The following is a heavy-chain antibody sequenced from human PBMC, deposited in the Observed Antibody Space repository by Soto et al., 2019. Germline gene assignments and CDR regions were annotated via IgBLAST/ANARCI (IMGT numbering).Heavy chain of an antibody. CDR2: ISGSGGST. D-gene: IGHD6-19*01. CDR3: AKAQGLAVDGTTAAHYFDY. Sequence: GGSLRLSCAASGFTFSSYAMSWVRQAPGKGLEWVSAISGSGGSTYYADSVKGRFTISRDNSKNTLYLQMNSLRAEDTAVYYCAKAQGLAVDGTTAAHYFDYWGQGTLVTVSS. CDR1: GFTFSSYA. J-gene: IGHJ4*02. V-gene: IGHV3-23*01.